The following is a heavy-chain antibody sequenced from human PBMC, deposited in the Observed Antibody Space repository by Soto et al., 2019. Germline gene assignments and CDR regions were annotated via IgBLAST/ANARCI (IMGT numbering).Heavy chain of an antibody. D-gene: IGHD2-2*02. J-gene: IGHJ5*02. CDR3: ARGSSCYSTTCYNPAYFGP. Sequence: GGSLRLSCAASEFSFNVFVMHWVRQAPGKGLEWVAVVWNDGSSKDYADSVKGRFTISRDNSKNMLYLQMNSLRADDTAIYYCARGSSCYSTTCYNPAYFGPWGQGTLVTVSS. CDR2: VWNDGSSK. V-gene: IGHV3-33*01. CDR1: EFSFNVFV.